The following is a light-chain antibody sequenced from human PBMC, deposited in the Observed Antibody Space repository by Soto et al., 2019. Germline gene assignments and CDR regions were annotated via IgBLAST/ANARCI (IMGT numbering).Light chain of an antibody. CDR1: QSVSSY. Sequence: EIVLTQSPATLSLSPGERATLSCRASQSVSSYLAWYQQKPGQAPRLLIYDASNRATGIPARFSGSGSGTDFTLTINRLEPEDFAVYYCQQYGSSPGTFGQGTKVDIK. CDR3: QQYGSSPGT. CDR2: DAS. J-gene: IGKJ1*01. V-gene: IGKV3-20*01.